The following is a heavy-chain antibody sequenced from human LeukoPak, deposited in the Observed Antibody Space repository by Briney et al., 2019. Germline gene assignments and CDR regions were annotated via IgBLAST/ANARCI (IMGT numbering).Heavy chain of an antibody. CDR2: ISGSGGST. CDR3: AKDLPIIAVAGPPFDY. Sequence: GGSLRLSCAASGFTFSSYGMSWVRQAPGKGLEWVSAISGSGGSTYYADSVKGRFTISRDNSKNTLYLRMNSLRAEDTAVYYCAKDLPIIAVAGPPFDYWGQGTLVTVSS. CDR1: GFTFSSYG. J-gene: IGHJ4*02. V-gene: IGHV3-23*01. D-gene: IGHD6-19*01.